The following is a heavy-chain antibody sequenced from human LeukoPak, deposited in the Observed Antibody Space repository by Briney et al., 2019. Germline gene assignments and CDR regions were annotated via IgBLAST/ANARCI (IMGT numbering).Heavy chain of an antibody. J-gene: IGHJ5*02. CDR2: INPSGGST. Sequence: RASVKVSCKASGYTFTSYYMHWVRQAPGQGLEWMGIINPSGGSTSYAQKFQGRVTMTRDTSTSTVYMELSSLRSGDMAVYYCASSDILTGYYIRGFDPWGQGTLVTVSS. CDR3: ASSDILTGYYIRGFDP. V-gene: IGHV1-46*01. CDR1: GYTFTSYY. D-gene: IGHD3-9*01.